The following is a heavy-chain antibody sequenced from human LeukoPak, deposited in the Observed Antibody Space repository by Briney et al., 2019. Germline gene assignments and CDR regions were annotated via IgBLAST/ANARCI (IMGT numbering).Heavy chain of an antibody. CDR1: GYTFTSYG. J-gene: IGHJ4*02. Sequence: ASVKVSCKASGYTFTSYGISWVRQAPGQGLEWMGWISAYNGNTNYAQKLQGRVTMTTDTYTSTAYMELRSLRSDDTAVYYCARVEGGVVVPAVPYYFDYWGQGTLVTVSS. V-gene: IGHV1-18*01. CDR3: ARVEGGVVVPAVPYYFDY. D-gene: IGHD2-2*01. CDR2: ISAYNGNT.